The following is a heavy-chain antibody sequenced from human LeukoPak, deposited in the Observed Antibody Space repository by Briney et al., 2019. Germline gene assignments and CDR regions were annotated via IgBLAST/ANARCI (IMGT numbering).Heavy chain of an antibody. V-gene: IGHV1-3*01. D-gene: IGHD6-19*01. CDR3: ARPVMYSSGPFDY. J-gene: IGHJ4*02. CDR1: GYTFTSYA. Sequence: ASMKVSCKASGYTFTSYAMHWVRQAPGQRLEWMGWINAGNGNTKYSQKFQGRVTITRDTSASTAYMELSSLRSEDTAVYYCARPVMYSSGPFDYWGQGTLVTVSS. CDR2: INAGNGNT.